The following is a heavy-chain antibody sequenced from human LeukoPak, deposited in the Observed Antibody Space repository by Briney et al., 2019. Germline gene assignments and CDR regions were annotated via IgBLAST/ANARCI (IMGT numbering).Heavy chain of an antibody. CDR2: IYYSGST. CDR3: ARAYSSGRYID. J-gene: IGHJ4*02. D-gene: IGHD6-19*01. CDR1: GGSISSYY. Sequence: SETLSLTCTVSGGSISSYYWSWIRQPPGKGLEWIGYIYYSGSTNYNPSLKSRVTISLDTSKNQFSLKLSAVTAADTAVYYCARAYSSGRYIDWGQGTLVTVSS. V-gene: IGHV4-59*01.